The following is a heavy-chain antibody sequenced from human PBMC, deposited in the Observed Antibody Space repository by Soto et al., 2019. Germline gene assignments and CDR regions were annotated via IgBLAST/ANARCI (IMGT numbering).Heavy chain of an antibody. CDR2: IQQDGSGK. Sequence: EVQLVESGGGLVQPGGSLRLSCVGSGFTFRSYWMSWVRQAPGKGLEWVANIQQDGSGKYYVDSVKGRFTVSRDNAKNSLYLQMNSLGVEDTAVYYCARDIVESPAAPYHMGWGQGTLVTVSA. V-gene: IGHV3-7*01. CDR1: GFTFRSYW. CDR3: ARDIVESPAAPYHMG. D-gene: IGHD2-21*01. J-gene: IGHJ4*02.